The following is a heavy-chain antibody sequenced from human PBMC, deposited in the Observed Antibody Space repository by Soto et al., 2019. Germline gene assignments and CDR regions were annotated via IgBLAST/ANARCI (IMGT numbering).Heavy chain of an antibody. Sequence: GGSLRLSCAASGFTFSSYAMSWVRQAPGKGLEWVSAISGSGGSTYYADSVKGRFTISRDNSKNTLYLQMNSLRAEDTAVYYCAKDLREYCSGGSCYSFDYWGQGTLVTVSS. D-gene: IGHD2-15*01. CDR3: AKDLREYCSGGSCYSFDY. V-gene: IGHV3-23*01. J-gene: IGHJ4*02. CDR1: GFTFSSYA. CDR2: ISGSGGST.